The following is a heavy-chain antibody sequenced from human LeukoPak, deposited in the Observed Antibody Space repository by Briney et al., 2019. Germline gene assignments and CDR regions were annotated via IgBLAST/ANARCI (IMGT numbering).Heavy chain of an antibody. D-gene: IGHD2-15*01. CDR1: GFTFSSYV. CDR3: ARAPAYCSGGSCHFSY. CDR2: ISNDGANT. J-gene: IGHJ4*02. V-gene: IGHV3-30-3*01. Sequence: GGSLRLSCAASGFTFSSYVMHWVRQAPGKGLEWVALISNDGANTYYTDSVKGRFTIPRDNSSNTLYLQMTSLRTDDTAVYYCARAPAYCSGGSCHFSYWGQGTLVTVSS.